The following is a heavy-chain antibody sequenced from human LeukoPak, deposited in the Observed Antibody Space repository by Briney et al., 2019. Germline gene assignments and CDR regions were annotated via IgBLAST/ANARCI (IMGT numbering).Heavy chain of an antibody. Sequence: SETLSLTCTVSGGSISSYYWSWIRQPPGKGLEWIGYIYCSGSTNYNPSLKSRVTISVDTSKNQFSLKLSSVTAADTAVYYCAREGDGYNYDYFDYWGQGTLVTVSS. J-gene: IGHJ4*02. CDR2: IYCSGST. CDR3: AREGDGYNYDYFDY. D-gene: IGHD5-24*01. CDR1: GGSISSYY. V-gene: IGHV4-59*01.